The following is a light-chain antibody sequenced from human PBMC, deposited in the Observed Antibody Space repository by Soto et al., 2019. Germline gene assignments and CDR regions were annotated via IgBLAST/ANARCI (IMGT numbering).Light chain of an antibody. CDR3: VLLYGGAWV. V-gene: IGLV7-43*01. Sequence: QAVVTQEPSLTVSPGGTVALTCALTTGAVTSDYYPNWFQRKPGQALRTLIYRTSNKHSWTPARFSGSLLGGKAALTLSGVQPEDEADYYCVLLYGGAWVFGGGTKLTVL. CDR2: RTS. J-gene: IGLJ2*01. CDR1: TGAVTSDYY.